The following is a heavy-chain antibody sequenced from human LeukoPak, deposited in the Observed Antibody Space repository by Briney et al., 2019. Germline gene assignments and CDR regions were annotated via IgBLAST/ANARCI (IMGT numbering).Heavy chain of an antibody. CDR3: ARLNSAVLTWFDP. Sequence: SWVRQAPGKGLEWIGEIYHTGSTNYNPSFKSRVTISLDKSQNHFSLELNSLTAADTAVYYCARLNSAVLTWFDPWGQGTLVTVSS. CDR2: IYHTGST. V-gene: IGHV4-4*02. D-gene: IGHD5-18*01. J-gene: IGHJ5*02.